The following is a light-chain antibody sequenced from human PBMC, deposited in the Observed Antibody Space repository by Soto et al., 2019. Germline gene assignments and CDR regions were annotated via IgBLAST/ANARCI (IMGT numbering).Light chain of an antibody. CDR2: DVS. V-gene: IGLV2-14*01. Sequence: QSALTQPASVSGSPGQSITISCTGTSNDVGGHNYVSWYQQHPGKAPKLMIYDVSNRPSGVSNRFSGSKSGNTASLTISGLQAEDEADYYCSSYASSSPVVFGGGTKLTVL. J-gene: IGLJ2*01. CDR1: SNDVGGHNY. CDR3: SSYASSSPVV.